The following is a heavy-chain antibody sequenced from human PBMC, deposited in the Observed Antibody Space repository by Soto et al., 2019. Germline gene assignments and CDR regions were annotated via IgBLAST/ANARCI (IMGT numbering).Heavy chain of an antibody. V-gene: IGHV1-3*01. CDR1: GYTFTSYA. J-gene: IGHJ3*02. D-gene: IGHD6-13*01. CDR3: ARRGLGAAAGTWAFDI. CDR2: INAGNGNT. Sequence: ASVKVSCKASGYTFTSYAMHWVRQAPGQRLEWMGWINAGNGNTKYSQKFQGRVTITRDTSASTAYMELSSLRSEDTAVYYCARRGLGAAAGTWAFDIWGQGTMVT.